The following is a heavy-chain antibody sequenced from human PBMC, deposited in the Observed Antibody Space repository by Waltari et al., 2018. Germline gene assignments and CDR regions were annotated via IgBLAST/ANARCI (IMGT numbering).Heavy chain of an antibody. CDR1: GGSLSSVAYY. D-gene: IGHD3-22*01. V-gene: IGHV4-39*01. CDR2: IFYSGAT. Sequence: QLQLQESGPGLVKPSETLSLTCTVSGGSLSSVAYYWDWVRQPPGKRLEFIASIFYSGATYYNPSRESRVTMSLETSKNQFSLELTSVTDEDTAVYYCARQDYYYVKGYFDLWGRGTLVTVSS. J-gene: IGHJ2*01. CDR3: ARQDYYYVKGYFDL.